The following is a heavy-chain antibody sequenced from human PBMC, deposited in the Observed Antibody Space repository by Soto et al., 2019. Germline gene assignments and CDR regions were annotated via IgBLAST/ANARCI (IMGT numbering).Heavy chain of an antibody. J-gene: IGHJ3*02. V-gene: IGHV1-2*02. CDR1: GYPVTAYY. CDR3: ARGGGVGVAGSAAFDM. Sequence: QLHLVQSGAVVKKPGASVTVSCSASGYPVTAYYMHWVRQAPGRGLEWMGGLNPATGAAKYTQQFQGRVTMTRDPSPSTVFMELSGLTSEDTAVFYCARGGGVGVAGSAAFDMWGQGTLVTVSS. CDR2: LNPATGAA. D-gene: IGHD3-3*01.